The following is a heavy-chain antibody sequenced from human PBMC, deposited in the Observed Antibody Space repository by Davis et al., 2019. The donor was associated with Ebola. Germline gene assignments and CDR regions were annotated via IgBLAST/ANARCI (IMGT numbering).Heavy chain of an antibody. CDR1: GESFSGYY. Sequence: MPSETLSLTCAVYGESFSGYYWSWIRQSPEKGLEWIGEVNDGGGGTYNLSLKSRVTISIDKLRNQFSLKLNSVTAADTAVYYCARVGLSSGWTFDSWGQGTLVIVSS. CDR3: ARVGLSSGWTFDS. V-gene: IGHV4-34*01. CDR2: VNDGGGG. J-gene: IGHJ4*02. D-gene: IGHD6-19*01.